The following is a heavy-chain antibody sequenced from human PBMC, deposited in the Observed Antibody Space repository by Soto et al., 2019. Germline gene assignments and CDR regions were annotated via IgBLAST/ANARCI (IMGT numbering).Heavy chain of an antibody. CDR2: ISGSGGST. Sequence: HPGGSLRLSCAASGFTFSSYAMSWVRQAPGKGLEWVSAISGSGGSTYYADSVKGRFTISRDNSKNTLYLQMNSLRAEDTAVYYCAKSVGTNGVCYTIFCAAAQKFDPWGQGTLVTVSS. J-gene: IGHJ5*02. D-gene: IGHD2-8*01. CDR3: AKSVGTNGVCYTIFCAAAQKFDP. CDR1: GFTFSSYA. V-gene: IGHV3-23*01.